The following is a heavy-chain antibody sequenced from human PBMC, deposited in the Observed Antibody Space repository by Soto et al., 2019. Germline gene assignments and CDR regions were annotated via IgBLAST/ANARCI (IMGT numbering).Heavy chain of an antibody. Sequence: ASVKVSCKASGYTFNRYQMHWVRQAPGEGLEWMGIINPSDGSTSYAQNLQGRVTMTRDTSTSTVYMELNSLRSEDTAVYYCARHLGLDVWGQGTTVTASS. CDR2: INPSDGST. CDR1: GYTFNRYQ. V-gene: IGHV1-46*02. J-gene: IGHJ6*02. CDR3: ARHLGLDV.